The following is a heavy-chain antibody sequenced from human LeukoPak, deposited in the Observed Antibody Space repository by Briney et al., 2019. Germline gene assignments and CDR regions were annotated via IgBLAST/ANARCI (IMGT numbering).Heavy chain of an antibody. J-gene: IGHJ4*02. CDR2: INPNSGGT. CDR3: ARGRGPSSSGYFDY. D-gene: IGHD6-6*01. V-gene: IGHV1-2*02. Sequence: GASVKVSCKASGYTFTGYYMHWVRQAPGQGLEWMGWINPNSGGTNYAQKFQGRVTMTRDTSISTAYMELSSLRSEDTAVYYCARGRGPSSSGYFDYWGQGTLVTVSS. CDR1: GYTFTGYY.